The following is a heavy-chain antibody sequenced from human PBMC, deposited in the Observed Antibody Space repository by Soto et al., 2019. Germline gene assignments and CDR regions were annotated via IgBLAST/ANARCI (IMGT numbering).Heavy chain of an antibody. V-gene: IGHV4-39*01. Sequence: QLQLQESGPGLVKPSETLSLTCTVSGGSISSSSYYWGWIRQPPGKGLEWIGSIYYSGSTYYNPSLKVRVTVSVDTSKNQFSLKLSSVTAADTAVYYCARSLRGYYGMDVWGQGTTVTVSS. J-gene: IGHJ6*02. D-gene: IGHD4-17*01. CDR1: GGSISSSSYY. CDR2: IYYSGST. CDR3: ARSLRGYYGMDV.